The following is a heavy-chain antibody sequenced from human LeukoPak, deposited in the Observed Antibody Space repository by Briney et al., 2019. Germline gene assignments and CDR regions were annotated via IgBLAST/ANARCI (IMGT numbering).Heavy chain of an antibody. CDR2: IGGIGIST. CDR3: AKSQDGGRLFHFDY. J-gene: IGHJ4*02. Sequence: GGSLRLSCAASGFTFSTYAMSWVRQAPGKGLEWVPTIGGIGISTYYADPVKGRFTISRDNSKNTLYLQMNSLRAEDTAVYFCAKSQDGGRLFHFDYWGQGTLVTVSS. V-gene: IGHV3-23*01. D-gene: IGHD1-26*01. CDR1: GFTFSTYA.